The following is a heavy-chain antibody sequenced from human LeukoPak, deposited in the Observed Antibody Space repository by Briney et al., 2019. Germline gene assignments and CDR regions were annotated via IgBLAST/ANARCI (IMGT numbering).Heavy chain of an antibody. V-gene: IGHV3-23*01. CDR2: VSSGGGSA. CDR3: ARACSGGSCYLAAFDI. CDR1: LFTFSSYA. Sequence: GRTLSLSRAASLFTFSSYAVSVVRDAPGQGRERGSAVSSGGGSAYNADSEKGRFTISRDNSTSTVYLQVNSLRAEDTAVYYCARACSGGSCYLAAFDIWGQGTMVSVSS. D-gene: IGHD2-15*01. J-gene: IGHJ3*02.